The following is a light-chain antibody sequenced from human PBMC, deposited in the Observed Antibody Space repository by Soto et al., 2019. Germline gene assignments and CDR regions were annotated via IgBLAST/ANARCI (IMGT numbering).Light chain of an antibody. Sequence: QSALTQPASVSGSPGQSITISCTGTSSDVGGYNYVSWYQQHPGKAPKLMIYEVSNRPSGVSNRFSGSKSGNTASLTVSGLQAVDEADYYCSSYSDTNICVFGTGTKVT. CDR3: SSYSDTNICV. V-gene: IGLV2-14*01. CDR1: SSDVGGYNY. J-gene: IGLJ1*01. CDR2: EVS.